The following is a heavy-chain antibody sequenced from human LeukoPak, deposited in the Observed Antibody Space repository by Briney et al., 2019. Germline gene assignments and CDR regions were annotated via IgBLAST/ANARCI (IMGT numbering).Heavy chain of an antibody. CDR1: GDSVSSNSAA. CDR2: TYYRSKWYN. J-gene: IGHJ4*02. V-gene: IGHV6-1*01. D-gene: IGHD6-13*01. CDR3: ARDRYSSSSWVVSKVFDY. Sequence: PSQTLSLTCAISGDSVSSNSAAWNWIRQSPSRGLEWLGRTYYRSKWYNDYAVSVKSRITINPDTSKNQFSLQLNSVTPEDTAVYYCARDRYSSSSWVVSKVFDYWDQGTLVTVSS.